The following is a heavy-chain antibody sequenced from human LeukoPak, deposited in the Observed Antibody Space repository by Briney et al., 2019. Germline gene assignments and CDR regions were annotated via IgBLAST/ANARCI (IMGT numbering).Heavy chain of an antibody. CDR3: ALYYRDAFDI. Sequence: SWVRQHPGKGLEWIGYIYYSGSTYYNPSLKSRVTISVDTSKNQFSLKLSSVTAADTAVYYCALYYRDAFDIWGQGTMVTVSS. D-gene: IGHD3-10*01. J-gene: IGHJ3*02. V-gene: IGHV4-31*02. CDR2: IYYSGST.